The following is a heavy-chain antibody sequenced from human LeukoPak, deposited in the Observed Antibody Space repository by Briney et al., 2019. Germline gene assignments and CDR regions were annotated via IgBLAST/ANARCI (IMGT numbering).Heavy chain of an antibody. V-gene: IGHV4-30-4*01. CDR2: IYSSGRT. D-gene: IGHD4-23*01. Sequence: SQTLSLTCTVSGGSISSGDYYWSWIRQPPGKGLEWIGYIYSSGRTYYNPSLKSRVTISVDTSKNQFSLNLSSVTAADTAVYFCARGGTTVIAPVYWGQGTLVSASS. CDR1: GGSISSGDYY. J-gene: IGHJ4*02. CDR3: ARGGTTVIAPVY.